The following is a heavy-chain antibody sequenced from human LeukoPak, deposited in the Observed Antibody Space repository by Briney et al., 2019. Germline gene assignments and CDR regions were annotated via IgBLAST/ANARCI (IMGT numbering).Heavy chain of an antibody. D-gene: IGHD5-18*01. CDR2: IKQYGTEK. Sequence: WGSLTLSCATSGFTFSYYSMSWTRLPPPNGMEWVSNIKQYGTEKYYFDSVKGRFTISRDNAEKSVYLQMNSLRAEDTAVYYCAREPSAAGYSDAFDYWGQGALVTVSS. CDR3: AREPSAAGYSDAFDY. CDR1: GFTFSYYS. V-gene: IGHV3-7*03. J-gene: IGHJ4*02.